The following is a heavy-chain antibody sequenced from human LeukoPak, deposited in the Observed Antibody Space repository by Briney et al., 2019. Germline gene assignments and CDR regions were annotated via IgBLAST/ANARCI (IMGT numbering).Heavy chain of an antibody. V-gene: IGHV3-7*04. CDR2: VKQDGSER. J-gene: IGHJ4*02. CDR1: GFIFSSYW. Sequence: GGSLRLSCAASGFIFSSYWMSWVPQAPGKGLEWVANVKQDGSERYYVDAVKGRFTIFRDNARNSLYLQMNSLRAEDTAVYYCARDLYFDYWGQGTLVTVSS. CDR3: ARDLYFDY.